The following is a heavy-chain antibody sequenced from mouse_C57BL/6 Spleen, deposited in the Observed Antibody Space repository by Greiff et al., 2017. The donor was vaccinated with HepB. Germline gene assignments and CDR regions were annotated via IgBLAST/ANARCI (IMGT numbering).Heavy chain of an antibody. CDR1: GYTFPSYW. CDR3: ARYRGNYYAMDY. J-gene: IGHJ4*01. CDR2: IDPSDSYT. Sequence: QQSCKASGYTFPSYWMQWVKQRPGQGLEWIGEIDPSDSYTNYNQKFKGKATLTVDTSSSTAYMQLSSLTSEDSAVYYCARYRGNYYAMDYWGQGTSVTVSS. D-gene: IGHD2-1*01. V-gene: IGHV1-50*01.